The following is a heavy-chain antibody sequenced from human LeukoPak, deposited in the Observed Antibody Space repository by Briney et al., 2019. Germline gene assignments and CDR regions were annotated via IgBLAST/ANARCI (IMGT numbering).Heavy chain of an antibody. J-gene: IGHJ3*02. CDR1: GGSISSYY. CDR2: IYYSGST. Sequence: PSETLSLTCTVSGGSISSYYWSWIRQPPGKGLEWIEYIYYSGSTNYNPSLKSRVTISVDTSKNQFSLKLSSVTAADTAVYYCARGSGGNSIGDAFDIWGQGTMVTVSS. V-gene: IGHV4-59*01. D-gene: IGHD2-15*01. CDR3: ARGSGGNSIGDAFDI.